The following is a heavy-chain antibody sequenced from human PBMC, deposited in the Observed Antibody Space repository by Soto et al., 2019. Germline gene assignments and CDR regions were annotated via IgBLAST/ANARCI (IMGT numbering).Heavy chain of an antibody. CDR2: INPKSGGT. D-gene: IGHD2-8*01. Sequence: ASVKVSCKASGYSFTDYRIHWVRQAPGQGLEWLGRINPKSGGTSTAQKFQGWVTMTRDRSISTVYMELTRLRSDDTAVYFCARGHSTDCSNGVCSFFYNHEMDVWGQGTTVTVSS. J-gene: IGHJ6*02. V-gene: IGHV1-2*04. CDR1: GYSFTDYR. CDR3: ARGHSTDCSNGVCSFFYNHEMDV.